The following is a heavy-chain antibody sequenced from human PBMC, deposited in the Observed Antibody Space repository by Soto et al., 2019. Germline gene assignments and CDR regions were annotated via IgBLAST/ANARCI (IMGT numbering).Heavy chain of an antibody. CDR3: ARQFSDDSSGYGWFDP. CDR2: ISYSGTT. D-gene: IGHD3-22*01. J-gene: IGHJ5*02. CDR1: GDSISNYY. V-gene: IGHV4-59*08. Sequence: SETLSLTCTVSGDSISNYYWSWIRQAPGKGLEWIGYISYSGTTNSNPSLKSRVTISVDTSKNHFSLKLNSVTAADTAVYYCARQFSDDSSGYGWFDPWGQGSLVTVSS.